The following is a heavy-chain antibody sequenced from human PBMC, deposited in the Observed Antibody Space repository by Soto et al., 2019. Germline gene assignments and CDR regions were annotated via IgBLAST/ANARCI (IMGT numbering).Heavy chain of an antibody. CDR3: ARDRRDGYNPPYFDY. V-gene: IGHV1-69*12. D-gene: IGHD5-12*01. J-gene: IGHJ4*02. CDR2: IIPIFGTA. CDR1: GGTFSSYA. Sequence: QVQLVQSGAEVKKPGSSVKVSCKASGGTFSSYAISWVRQAPGQGLEWMGGIIPIFGTANYAQKFQGRVTIPADESTSPAYMELSSLRSEDTAVYYCARDRRDGYNPPYFDYWGQGTLVTVSS.